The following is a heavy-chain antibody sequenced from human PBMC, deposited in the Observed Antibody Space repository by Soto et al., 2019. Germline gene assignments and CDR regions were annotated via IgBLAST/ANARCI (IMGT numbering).Heavy chain of an antibody. V-gene: IGHV3-21*01. CDR3: ASGSWDIVATIPRLDY. CDR2: ISSSSSYI. Sequence: GGSLRLSCAASGFTFSSYSMNWVRQAPGKGLEWVSSISSSSSYIYCADSVKGRFTISRDNAKNSLYLQMNSLRAEDTAVYYCASGSWDIVATIPRLDYWGQGTLVTVSS. D-gene: IGHD5-12*01. CDR1: GFTFSSYS. J-gene: IGHJ4*02.